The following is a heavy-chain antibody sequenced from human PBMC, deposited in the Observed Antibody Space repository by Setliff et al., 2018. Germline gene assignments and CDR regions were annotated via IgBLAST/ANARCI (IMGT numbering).Heavy chain of an antibody. D-gene: IGHD2-21*02. CDR1: GGTFSSYA. CDR2: IIPILGIA. V-gene: IGHV1-69*10. J-gene: IGHJ4*02. CDR3: ARGLAYCGGDCFLRTGFDY. Sequence: RASVKVSCKASGGTFSSYAISWVRQAPGQGLEWMGGIIPILGIANYAQKFQGRVTITADKSTSTAYMELSSLRSEDTAVYYCARGLAYCGGDCFLRTGFDYWGQGTLVTVPQ.